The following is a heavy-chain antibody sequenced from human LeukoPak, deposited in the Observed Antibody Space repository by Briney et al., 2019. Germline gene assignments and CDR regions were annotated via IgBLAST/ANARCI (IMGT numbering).Heavy chain of an antibody. J-gene: IGHJ6*03. CDR3: ASPSGDFWSGYFDGYYYYMDV. V-gene: IGHV4-39*01. CDR1: GGSISSSSYY. Sequence: SETLSLTCTVSGGSISSSSYYWGWIRQPPGKGLEWIGSIYYSGSTYYNPSLKSRVTISVDTSKNQFSLKLSSVTAADTAVYYCASPSGDFWSGYFDGYYYYMDVWGKGTTVTVSS. D-gene: IGHD3-3*01. CDR2: IYYSGST.